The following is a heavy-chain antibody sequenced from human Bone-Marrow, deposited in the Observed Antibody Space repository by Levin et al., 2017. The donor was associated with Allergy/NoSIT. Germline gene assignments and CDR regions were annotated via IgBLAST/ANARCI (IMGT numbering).Heavy chain of an antibody. D-gene: IGHD3-22*01. CDR1: GFTFRHYT. CDR3: ARDPARGYYDSSGYSGDH. CDR2: ITSSGDST. J-gene: IGHJ4*02. V-gene: IGHV3-48*02. Sequence: GESLKISCAASGFTFRHYTMNWVRQAPGKGLEWVSCITSSGDSTYYADSVKGLFTISRDNAKNSLYLQLNRLRDEDTAMYYCARDPARGYYDSSGYSGDHWGQGTLVTVSS.